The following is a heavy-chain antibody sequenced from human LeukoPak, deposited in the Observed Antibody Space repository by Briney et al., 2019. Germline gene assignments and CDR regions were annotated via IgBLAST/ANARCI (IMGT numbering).Heavy chain of an antibody. CDR3: ARMDSIYSSSSADY. V-gene: IGHV1-8*01. Sequence: ASVKVSCKASGYTFTSYDINWVRQAPGQGLEWMGWMNPNSGNTGYAQKLQGRVTMTRNTSISTAYMELSSLRSEDTAVYYCARMDSIYSSSSADYWGQGTLVTVSS. CDR2: MNPNSGNT. J-gene: IGHJ4*02. CDR1: GYTFTSYD. D-gene: IGHD6-6*01.